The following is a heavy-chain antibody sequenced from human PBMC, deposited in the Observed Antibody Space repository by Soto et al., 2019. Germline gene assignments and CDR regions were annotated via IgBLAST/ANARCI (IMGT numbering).Heavy chain of an antibody. CDR3: ARDYYDSSGYYYAWFDP. CDR1: GYTFTSYA. V-gene: IGHV1-3*01. D-gene: IGHD3-22*01. CDR2: INAGNGNT. J-gene: IGHJ5*02. Sequence: ASVKVSCKASGYTFTSYAMHWLRQAPGQRLEWMGWINAGNGNTKYSQKFQGRVTITRDTSASTAYMELSSLRSEDTAVYYCARDYYDSSGYYYAWFDPWGQGTLVTVSS.